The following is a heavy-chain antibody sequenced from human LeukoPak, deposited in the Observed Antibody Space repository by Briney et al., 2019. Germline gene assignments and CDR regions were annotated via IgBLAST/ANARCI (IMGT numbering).Heavy chain of an antibody. V-gene: IGHV1-46*01. Sequence: EASVKVSCKASGGTFSSYAISWVRQAPGQGLEWMGIINPSGGSTSYAQKFQGRVTMTRDTSTSTVYMELSSLRSEDTAAYYCARVSTVVQYYYYYYGMDVWGQGTTVTVSS. D-gene: IGHD1-26*01. CDR3: ARVSTVVQYYYYYYGMDV. CDR1: GGTFSSYA. J-gene: IGHJ6*02. CDR2: INPSGGST.